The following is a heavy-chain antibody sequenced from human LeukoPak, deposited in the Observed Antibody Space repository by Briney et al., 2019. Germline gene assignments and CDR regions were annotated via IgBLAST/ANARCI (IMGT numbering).Heavy chain of an antibody. D-gene: IGHD3-3*01. CDR3: AKDGYDFWSAYQIDL. V-gene: IGHV3-23*01. CDR2: ISGSDGST. Sequence: GGSLRLSCAASGFTFSNYAMTWVRPAPEKRLEWVSAISGSDGSTYYSDSVTGRFTISRDNSKNTLYLQMTSLRPDDTAVYYCAKDGYDFWSAYQIDLWGQGTLVTVSS. CDR1: GFTFSNYA. J-gene: IGHJ5*02.